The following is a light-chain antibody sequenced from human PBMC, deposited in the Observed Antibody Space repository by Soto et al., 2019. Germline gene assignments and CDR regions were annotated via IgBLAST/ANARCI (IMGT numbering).Light chain of an antibody. CDR3: QQGYSTQWT. V-gene: IGKV1-39*01. CDR1: QDIRSY. Sequence: DIQMTPSPSSLSASVGDRVSITCRASQDIRSYLNWYQQKPGKAPELLIYATSNLQSGVPPRFSASGSGTDFTLTTSSLQPEDFATYYCQQGYSTQWTSGQGTKVEIK. CDR2: ATS. J-gene: IGKJ1*01.